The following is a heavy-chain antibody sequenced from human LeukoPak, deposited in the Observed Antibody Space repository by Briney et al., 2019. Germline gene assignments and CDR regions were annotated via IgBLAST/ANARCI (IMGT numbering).Heavy chain of an antibody. D-gene: IGHD2-2*01. Sequence: SETLSLTCTASGGSIRSDSYYWGWIRQPPGKGLEWIGSIYYSGSTYYNPSLKSRVTISVDTSKNQFSLKLSSVTAADTAVYYCASPRGVYHWGQGTLVTVSS. V-gene: IGHV4-39*01. CDR1: GGSIRSDSYY. CDR2: IYYSGST. J-gene: IGHJ4*02. CDR3: ASPRGVYH.